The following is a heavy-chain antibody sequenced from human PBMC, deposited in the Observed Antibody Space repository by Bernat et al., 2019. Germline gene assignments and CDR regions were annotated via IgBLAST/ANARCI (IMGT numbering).Heavy chain of an antibody. CDR2: TYYRSKWYN. Sequence: QVQLQQSVPGLVKPSQTLPLTCAISGDSVPSNSPAWNWIRQSPSRGLEWLGRTYYRSKWYNDYAVSVKSRITINPDTSKNQFSLQLNSVTPEDTAVYYCARERADVVVVVAASNWFDPWGQGTLVTVSS. J-gene: IGHJ5*02. CDR3: ARERADVVVVVAASNWFDP. V-gene: IGHV6-1*01. D-gene: IGHD2-15*01. CDR1: GDSVPSNSPA.